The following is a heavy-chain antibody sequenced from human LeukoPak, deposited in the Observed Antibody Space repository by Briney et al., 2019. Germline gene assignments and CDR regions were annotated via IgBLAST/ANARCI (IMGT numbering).Heavy chain of an antibody. J-gene: IGHJ4*02. V-gene: IGHV3-7*03. CDR3: ATATGY. D-gene: IGHD2-15*01. CDR2: IKQGGSEK. Sequence: GGSLRLSCAASGFTFSSYWMSWVRQAPGKGLEWVANIKQGGSEKYYVDSVKGRFTISRDNSKNTLYLQMSSLRDEDTAVYYCATATGYWGQGTLVAVSS. CDR1: GFTFSSYW.